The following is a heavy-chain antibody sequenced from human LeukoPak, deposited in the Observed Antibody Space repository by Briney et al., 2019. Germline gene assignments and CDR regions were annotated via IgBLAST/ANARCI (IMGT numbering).Heavy chain of an antibody. CDR2: ISGSIGST. D-gene: IGHD3-22*01. Sequence: PGGSLRLSCAASGFTFSNYAMGWVRQAPGKGLEWVSLISGSIGSTSYAGSVKGRFTISRDTSKNTLYLQMNSLRAEDTAVYYCARGGYYYDSSGGAFDIWGQGTMVTVSS. CDR3: ARGGYYYDSSGGAFDI. V-gene: IGHV3-23*01. J-gene: IGHJ3*02. CDR1: GFTFSNYA.